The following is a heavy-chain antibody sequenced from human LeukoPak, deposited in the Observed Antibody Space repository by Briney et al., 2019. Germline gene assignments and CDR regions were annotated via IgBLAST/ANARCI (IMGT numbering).Heavy chain of an antibody. CDR2: MQYSGST. V-gene: IGHV4-59*01. Sequence: SETLSLTCSVSAGSISTYHWSWIRQPPGKGLEWIGYMQYSGSTNYNPSLRSRVTMSVDTSKNQFSLKLSSVTAADTAVYYCARSEQWLDGTDAFDIWGQGTMVTVSS. CDR3: ARSEQWLDGTDAFDI. CDR1: AGSISTYH. J-gene: IGHJ3*02. D-gene: IGHD6-19*01.